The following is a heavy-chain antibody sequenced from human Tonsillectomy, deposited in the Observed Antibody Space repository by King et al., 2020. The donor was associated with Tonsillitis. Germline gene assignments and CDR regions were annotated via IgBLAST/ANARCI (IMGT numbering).Heavy chain of an antibody. J-gene: IGHJ4*02. CDR3: ARELGY. CDR2: ISSSSSTM. CDR1: GFTFSSYS. D-gene: IGHD1-26*01. Sequence: VQLVESGGGLVQPGGSLRLSCAASGFTFSSYSMNWVRQAPGKGLEWVSYISSSSSTMYYADSVKGRFTISRDNAKNSLFLQMNSLRAEDTAVYYCARELGYWGQGTLVTVSS. V-gene: IGHV3-48*04.